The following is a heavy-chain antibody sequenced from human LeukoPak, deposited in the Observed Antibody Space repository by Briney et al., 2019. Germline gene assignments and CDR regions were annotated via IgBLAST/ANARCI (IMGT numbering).Heavy chain of an antibody. Sequence: GGSLRLSCKGSGVTFGDYAVTWFRQAPGKGLEWVANIKQDGSEKHYVDSVKGRFTISRDNAKNSLYLQMNSLRAEDTAVYYCARGRWFDPWGQGTLVTVSS. V-gene: IGHV3-7*04. CDR2: IKQDGSEK. CDR1: GVTFGDYA. J-gene: IGHJ5*02. CDR3: ARGRWFDP.